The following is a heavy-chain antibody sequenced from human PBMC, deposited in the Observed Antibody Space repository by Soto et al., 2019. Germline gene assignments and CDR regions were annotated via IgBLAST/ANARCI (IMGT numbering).Heavy chain of an antibody. CDR1: GFTFRTYA. Sequence: EVQLLESGGGLIQPGGSLRLSCTASGFTFRTYAMTWFRQAPGRGLEWVSAISGSGGETYYADSVKGRFTISRDNSKNTVYLQMTNLRADDTAVYYCAKEIAVAVATPPEYWGQGTLVTVSS. D-gene: IGHD5-12*01. J-gene: IGHJ4*02. V-gene: IGHV3-23*01. CDR2: ISGSGGET. CDR3: AKEIAVAVATPPEY.